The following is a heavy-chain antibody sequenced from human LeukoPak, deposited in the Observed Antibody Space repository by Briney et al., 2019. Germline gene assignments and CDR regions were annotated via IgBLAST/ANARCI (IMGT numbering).Heavy chain of an antibody. CDR1: GFTFSSYW. V-gene: IGHV3-74*01. CDR2: INSDGSST. J-gene: IGHJ4*02. D-gene: IGHD3-10*01. CDR3: TRAWLGFGELLVY. Sequence: PGGSLRLSCAASGFTFSSYWMHWVRQAPGKGLVWVSRINSDGSSTSYADSVKGRFTISRDNAKNTLYLQMNSLRAEDTAVYYCTRAWLGFGELLVYWGQGTLVTVSS.